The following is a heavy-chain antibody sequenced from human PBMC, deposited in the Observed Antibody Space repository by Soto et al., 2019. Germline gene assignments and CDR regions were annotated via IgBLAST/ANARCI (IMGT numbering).Heavy chain of an antibody. J-gene: IGHJ4*02. Sequence: QVQLVQSGAEVKKPGSSVKVSCKASGGTFSSYAISWVRQAPGQGLEWMGGIIPIFGTANYAQKFQGRVTITADESTSTAYRELSSLRSEDTAVYYCASEGSRWYNRSYYFDYWGQGTLVTVSS. D-gene: IGHD6-13*01. CDR2: IIPIFGTA. CDR3: ASEGSRWYNRSYYFDY. V-gene: IGHV1-69*01. CDR1: GGTFSSYA.